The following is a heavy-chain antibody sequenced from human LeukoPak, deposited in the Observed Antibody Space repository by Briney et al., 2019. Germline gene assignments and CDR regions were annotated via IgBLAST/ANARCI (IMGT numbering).Heavy chain of an antibody. D-gene: IGHD6-6*01. V-gene: IGHV3-11*01. CDR3: AKDGERTRGIAARRDY. CDR2: ISSSGSTI. CDR1: GFTFSDYY. J-gene: IGHJ4*02. Sequence: GGSLRLSCAASGFTFSDYYMSWIRQAPGKGLEWVSYISSSGSTIYYADSVKGRFTISRDNAKNSLYLQMNSLRAEDTAVYYCAKDGERTRGIAARRDYWGQGTLVTVSS.